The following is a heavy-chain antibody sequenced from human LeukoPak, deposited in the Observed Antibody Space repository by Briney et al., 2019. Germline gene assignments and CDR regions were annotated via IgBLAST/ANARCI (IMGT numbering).Heavy chain of an antibody. CDR3: ARGGYGGVFDY. J-gene: IGHJ4*02. V-gene: IGHV3-43D*04. CDR1: GCDLDHYM. Sequence: PGGSLRLSCAASGCDLDHYMMHWVRQVPGKGLEWVSLISWDGGTTNYADSVKGRFTISRDNSKNSLYFLMNDLTAEDTAFYYCARGGYGGVFDYWGQGTLVTVSS. D-gene: IGHD4-23*01. CDR2: ISWDGGTT.